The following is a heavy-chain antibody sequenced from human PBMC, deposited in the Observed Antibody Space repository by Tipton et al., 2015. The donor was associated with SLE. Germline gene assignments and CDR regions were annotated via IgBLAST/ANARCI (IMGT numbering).Heavy chain of an antibody. D-gene: IGHD6-13*01. CDR3: ARDGSSSWYYFDY. J-gene: IGHJ4*02. V-gene: IGHV1-2*06. CDR1: GYTFTGYY. Sequence: QSGAEVKKPGASVKVSCKASGYTFTGYYMHWVRQAPGQGLEWMGRINPNSGGTNYAQKFQGRVTMTRDTSISTAYMELSSLRSEDTAVYYCARDGSSSWYYFDYWGQGTLVTASS. CDR2: INPNSGGT.